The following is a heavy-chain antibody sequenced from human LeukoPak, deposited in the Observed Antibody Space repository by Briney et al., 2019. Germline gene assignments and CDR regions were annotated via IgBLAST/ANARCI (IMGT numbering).Heavy chain of an antibody. J-gene: IGHJ4*02. Sequence: GGSLRLSCAASGFTFSSYEMNWVRQAPERGLQYVSSISSNGGSTYYADSVKGRFTISRDNSKNTLYLQMSSLRPEDTAVYYCVKDRWVDYWGQGALVTVSS. V-gene: IGHV3-64D*09. CDR3: VKDRWVDY. CDR1: GFTFSSYE. CDR2: ISSNGGST. D-gene: IGHD5-24*01.